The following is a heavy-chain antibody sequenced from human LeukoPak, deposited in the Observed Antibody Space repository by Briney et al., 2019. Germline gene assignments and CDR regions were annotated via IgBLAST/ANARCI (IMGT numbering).Heavy chain of an antibody. D-gene: IGHD2-8*01. J-gene: IGHJ5*02. V-gene: IGHV1-2*06. Sequence: ASVKVSCKVSGYTLTELSMHWVRQAPGQGLERMGRINPNSGGTNYAQKFQGRVTMTRDTSISTAYMELSRLRSDDTAVYYCARDFTTYCSNGLCLDRNWFDPWGQGTLVTVSS. CDR3: ARDFTTYCSNGLCLDRNWFDP. CDR1: GYTLTELS. CDR2: INPNSGGT.